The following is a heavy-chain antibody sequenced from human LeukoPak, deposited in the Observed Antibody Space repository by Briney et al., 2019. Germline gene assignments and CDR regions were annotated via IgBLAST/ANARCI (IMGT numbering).Heavy chain of an antibody. J-gene: IGHJ4*02. Sequence: QSGGSLRLSCAASGFTFSSYTMNWVRQAPGKGLEYVSAITSNGGSTYYANSVKGRFTISRDNSKNTLYLQMGSLRVEDMAVYYCARLVGPTFDWGQGTLVTVSS. D-gene: IGHD1-26*01. CDR3: ARLVGPTFD. CDR2: ITSNGGST. V-gene: IGHV3-64*01. CDR1: GFTFSSYT.